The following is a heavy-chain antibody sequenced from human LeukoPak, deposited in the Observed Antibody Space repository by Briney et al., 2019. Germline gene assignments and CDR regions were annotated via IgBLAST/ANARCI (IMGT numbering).Heavy chain of an antibody. V-gene: IGHV4-59*01. CDR3: ARSGVLTGYLY. CDR1: GGSISSYY. J-gene: IGHJ4*02. CDR2: IYYSGNT. Sequence: SETLSLTCTASGGSISSYYWSWIRQPPGKGLEWIGYIYYSGNTNYNPSLKSRVTISVDTSKNQFSLELSSVTAADTAVYYCARSGVLTGYLYWGQGTLVTVSS. D-gene: IGHD3-9*01.